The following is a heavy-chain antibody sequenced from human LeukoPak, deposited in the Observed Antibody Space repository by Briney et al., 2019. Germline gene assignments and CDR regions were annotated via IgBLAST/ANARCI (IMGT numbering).Heavy chain of an antibody. D-gene: IGHD3-10*02. CDR1: GFTFSSYG. Sequence: GRSLRLSCAASGFTFSSYGMHWVRQAPGKGLEWVAVISYDGSNKYYADSVKGRFTISRDNSKNTLYLQMNSLRAEDTAVYYCAKEFSYRLFREYAIDYWGQGTLVTVSS. CDR2: ISYDGSNK. J-gene: IGHJ4*02. V-gene: IGHV3-30*18. CDR3: AKEFSYRLFREYAIDY.